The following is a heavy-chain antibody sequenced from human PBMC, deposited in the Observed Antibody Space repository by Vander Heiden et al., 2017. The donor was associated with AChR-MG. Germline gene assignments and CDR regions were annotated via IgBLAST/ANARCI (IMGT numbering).Heavy chain of an antibody. J-gene: IGHJ6*02. Sequence: EVQLVESGAGLVKPGGSLRLSCLGSGFPLSNAWVSWVRQAPGKGLEWVGRIKSKTDDGTMTSAAPVKGRFTISRDDSENTVFLQMNNLEIEDTAVYYCTTDPLQYHWYNQYVMDVWGQGTPVTVSS. CDR3: TTDPLQYHWYNQYVMDV. V-gene: IGHV3-15*01. CDR1: GFPLSNAW. CDR2: IKSKTDDGTM. D-gene: IGHD1-20*01.